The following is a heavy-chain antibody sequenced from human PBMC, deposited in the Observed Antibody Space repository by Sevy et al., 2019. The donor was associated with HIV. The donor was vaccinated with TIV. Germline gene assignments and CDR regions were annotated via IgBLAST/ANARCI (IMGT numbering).Heavy chain of an antibody. Sequence: QLGGSLRLSCSASGFSFSTYSMHWVRQAPGKGLEWVAFTRYDSSNTFYADSVKGRFSISRDNSKNTLYLQMSSLRPEDTALYFCARGPEYSGYDFLIDYWGQGTLVTVSS. D-gene: IGHD5-12*01. J-gene: IGHJ4*02. CDR1: GFSFSTYS. CDR3: ARGPEYSGYDFLIDY. CDR2: TRYDSSNT. V-gene: IGHV3-30*02.